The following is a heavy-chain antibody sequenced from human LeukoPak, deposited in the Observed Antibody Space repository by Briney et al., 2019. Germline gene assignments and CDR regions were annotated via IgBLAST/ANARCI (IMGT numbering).Heavy chain of an antibody. V-gene: IGHV3-7*03. CDR1: GFTFSSSW. J-gene: IGHJ4*02. CDR3: ARDLRSLGR. Sequence: GGSLRLSCSASGFTFSSSWMTWVPQAPGKGLEWVANIKQDGSEKYYVDSVKGRFTISRDNAKNSLYLQMCSLRAEDTAVYYCARDLRSLGRWGQRTLVTVSS. CDR2: IKQDGSEK.